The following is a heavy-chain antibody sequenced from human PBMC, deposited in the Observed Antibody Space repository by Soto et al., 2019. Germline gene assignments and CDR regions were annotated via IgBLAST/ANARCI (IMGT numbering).Heavy chain of an antibody. CDR2: FTSSGAI. Sequence: GGSLRLSCEGSGFTVSSHAMTWIRQAPGKGPEWVSTFTSSGAIYYADSVQGRFTISRDDAKNSLYLQMNSLRAEDTAIYYCAKYDYDNYGGSFDIWGQGTMVTVSS. V-gene: IGHV3-23*01. CDR3: AKYDYDNYGGSFDI. D-gene: IGHD4-17*01. CDR1: GFTVSSHA. J-gene: IGHJ3*02.